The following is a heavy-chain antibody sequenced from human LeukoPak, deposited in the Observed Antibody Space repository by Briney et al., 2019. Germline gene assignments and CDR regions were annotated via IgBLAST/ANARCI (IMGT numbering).Heavy chain of an antibody. V-gene: IGHV1-18*01. CDR2: ISAYNGNT. D-gene: IGHD6-13*01. CDR3: ARALGSIAAAGTAHPDY. Sequence: ASVKVSCKASGYTFTSYGISWVRQAPGQGLEWMGWISAYNGNTNYAQRLQGRVTMTTDTSTSTAYMELRSLRSDDTAVYYCARALGSIAAAGTAHPDYWGQGTLVTVSS. CDR1: GYTFTSYG. J-gene: IGHJ4*02.